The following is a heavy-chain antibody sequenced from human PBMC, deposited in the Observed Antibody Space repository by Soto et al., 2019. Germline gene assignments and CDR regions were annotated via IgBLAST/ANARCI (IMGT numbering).Heavy chain of an antibody. Sequence: TLSLTCTVSGRSISSCGYYWSWLRKHPGRGLEVIRNIYYSRTSYDNPSLNSRITISENTSKNQFSLKLSSVTAADAVVYCCTTSIAGSLISGFDLWGQGTMVTVSS. V-gene: IGHV4-31*03. CDR1: GRSISSCGYY. CDR3: TTSIAGSLISGFDL. J-gene: IGHJ3*01. D-gene: IGHD6-13*01. CDR2: IYYSRTS.